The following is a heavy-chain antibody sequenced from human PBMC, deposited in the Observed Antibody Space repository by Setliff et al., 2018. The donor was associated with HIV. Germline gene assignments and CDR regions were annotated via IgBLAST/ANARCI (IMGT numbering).Heavy chain of an antibody. V-gene: IGHV1-18*01. CDR1: GYTFGDYG. Sequence: ASVKVSCKASGYTFGDYGISWVRQAPGQGLEWMGWISAHNGRINYAQKFQGRVTMTTDRSTSTAYMELRSLRSDDTAVYYCARDVGRDGYCFDHWGQGTLVTVSS. D-gene: IGHD5-12*01. J-gene: IGHJ4*02. CDR3: ARDVGRDGYCFDH. CDR2: ISAHNGRI.